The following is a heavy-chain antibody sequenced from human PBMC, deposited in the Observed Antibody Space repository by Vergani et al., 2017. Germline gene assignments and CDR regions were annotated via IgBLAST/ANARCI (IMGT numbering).Heavy chain of an antibody. CDR2: IYYSGST. CDR1: GGSISSYY. V-gene: IGHV4-59*12. J-gene: IGHJ5*02. Sequence: QVQLQESGPGLVKPSETLSLTCTVSGGSISSYYWSWIRQPPGKGLEWIGYIYYSGSTYYNPSLKSRVTISVDTSKNQFSLKLSSVTAADTAVYYCARDPASVGWFDPWGQGTLVTVSS. D-gene: IGHD3-10*01. CDR3: ARDPASVGWFDP.